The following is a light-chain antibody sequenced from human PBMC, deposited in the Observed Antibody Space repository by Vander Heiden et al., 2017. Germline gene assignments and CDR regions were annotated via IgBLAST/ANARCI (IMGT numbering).Light chain of an antibody. CDR3: SSYASGGTLE. CDR1: SSDVGAYNY. V-gene: IGLV2-14*01. CDR2: EVS. Sequence: QSALTQHASVSGSPGQSITISCTGTSSDVGAYNYVSWYQHHPGKAPKLLIYEVSNRPSGLSNRFSGSKSGNTASLTISGLQAEDEAIYYCSSYASGGTLEFGGGTKVTVL. J-gene: IGLJ2*01.